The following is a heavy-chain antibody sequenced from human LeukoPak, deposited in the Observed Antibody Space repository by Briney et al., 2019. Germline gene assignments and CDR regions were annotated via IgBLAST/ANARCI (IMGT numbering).Heavy chain of an antibody. Sequence: PGGSLRLSCAASGFTFSSYSMNWVRQAPGKGLEWVSSISSSSSYIYYAGSVKGRFTISRDNAKNSLYLQMNSLGAEDTAVYYCARDGEGSGRPAYYYYYMDVWGKGTTVTVSS. D-gene: IGHD3-10*01. V-gene: IGHV3-21*01. CDR1: GFTFSSYS. J-gene: IGHJ6*03. CDR3: ARDGEGSGRPAYYYYYMDV. CDR2: ISSSSSYI.